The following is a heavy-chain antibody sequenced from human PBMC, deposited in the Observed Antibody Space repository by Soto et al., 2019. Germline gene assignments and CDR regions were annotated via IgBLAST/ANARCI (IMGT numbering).Heavy chain of an antibody. J-gene: IGHJ6*02. CDR1: GFTFSSYE. Sequence: EVQLVESGGGLVQPGGSLSLSCAASGFTFSSYEMNWVRQAPGKGLEWVAYISSSGSTIYYADSVKGRFTISRDNAKNSLYLQMHSLRAEDTAVYYCASGCDGDSPYYYYGMDVCGQGTTVTVSS. CDR2: ISSSGSTI. D-gene: IGHD4-17*01. V-gene: IGHV3-48*03. CDR3: ASGCDGDSPYYYYGMDV.